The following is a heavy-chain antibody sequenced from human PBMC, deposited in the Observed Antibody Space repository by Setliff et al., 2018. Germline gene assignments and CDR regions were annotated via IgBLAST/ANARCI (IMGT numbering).Heavy chain of an antibody. D-gene: IGHD5-12*01. Sequence: SETLSLTCAVSGDSIGNDYWWSWVRQPPERELEWIGEINQSGTTNYNPPLKGRATISVDNSKNQFSLRLSSVTAADTAVYYCARGGTFRYFDYWGQGTPVTVSS. CDR2: INQSGTT. J-gene: IGHJ4*02. CDR1: GDSIGNDYW. CDR3: ARGGTFRYFDY. V-gene: IGHV4-4*02.